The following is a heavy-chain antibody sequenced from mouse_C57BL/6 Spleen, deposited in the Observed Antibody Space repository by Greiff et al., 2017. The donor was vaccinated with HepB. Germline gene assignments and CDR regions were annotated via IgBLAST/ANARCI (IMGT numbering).Heavy chain of an antibody. CDR3: AKYGLAWFAY. CDR1: GYTFTSYW. V-gene: IGHV1-50*01. CDR2: IDPSDSYT. J-gene: IGHJ3*01. Sequence: VQLQQPGAELVKPGASVKLSCKASGYTFTSYWMQWVKQRPGQGLEWIGEIDPSDSYTNYNQKFKGKATLTVDTSSSTAYMQLSSLTSEDSAVYYCAKYGLAWFAYWGQGTLVTVSA. D-gene: IGHD2-10*02.